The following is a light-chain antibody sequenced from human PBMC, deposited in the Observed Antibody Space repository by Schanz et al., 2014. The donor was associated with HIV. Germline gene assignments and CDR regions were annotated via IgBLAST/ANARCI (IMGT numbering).Light chain of an antibody. Sequence: DFQMTQFPTSLSASVGDRVTLTCRASQGISNYLAWYQQKPGKVPHLLIYGASTLQSGVPSRFSGSGSGTEFTLTITSLQPEDVATYFCQKYNVAPLTFGVGTKVEIK. CDR2: GAS. V-gene: IGKV1-27*01. CDR3: QKYNVAPLT. CDR1: QGISNY. J-gene: IGKJ4*01.